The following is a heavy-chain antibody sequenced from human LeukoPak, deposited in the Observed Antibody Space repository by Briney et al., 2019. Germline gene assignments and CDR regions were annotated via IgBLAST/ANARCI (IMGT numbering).Heavy chain of an antibody. CDR3: AKPARVVVPAAMNLFDY. CDR2: ISYDGSNK. J-gene: IGHJ4*02. CDR1: GFTFRSYG. V-gene: IGHV3-30*18. Sequence: GRSLRLSCAASGFTFRSYGMHWVRQAPGKGLEWVAVISYDGSNKYYADSVKGRFTISRDNSKNTLYLQMNSLRAEDTAVYYCAKPARVVVPAAMNLFDYWGQGTLVTVSS. D-gene: IGHD2-2*01.